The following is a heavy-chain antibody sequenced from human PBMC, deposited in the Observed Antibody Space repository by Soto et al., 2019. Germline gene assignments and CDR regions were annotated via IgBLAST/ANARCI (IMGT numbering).Heavy chain of an antibody. V-gene: IGHV1-18*01. CDR3: ASGSTVERGNY. Sequence: QVQLVQSGAEVKKPGASVKVSCKASGYTFTSYGISWVRQAPGQGLEWMGWISAYNGNTNYPQKYQGRVTMATDTATSTDYMELRCLRSDDTAVYYCASGSTVERGNYWGQGNMVTVSS. J-gene: IGHJ4*02. D-gene: IGHD3-10*01. CDR1: GYTFTSYG. CDR2: ISAYNGNT.